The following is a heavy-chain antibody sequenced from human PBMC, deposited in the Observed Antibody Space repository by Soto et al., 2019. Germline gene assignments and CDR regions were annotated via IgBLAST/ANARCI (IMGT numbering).Heavy chain of an antibody. CDR2: VYSNGNT. Sequence: QLQLQESGPGLVKPSETLSLTCTVSDGSISSYYWSWIRQPPGKGLEWIGYVYSNGNTSFNPSPTRRVTISVDTCRNRFSMRLNSETAADTAVYYCARRITGDPHFDLWGRGTLVTVSS. V-gene: IGHV4-59*12. CDR1: DGSISSYY. J-gene: IGHJ2*01. D-gene: IGHD1-20*01. CDR3: ARRITGDPHFDL.